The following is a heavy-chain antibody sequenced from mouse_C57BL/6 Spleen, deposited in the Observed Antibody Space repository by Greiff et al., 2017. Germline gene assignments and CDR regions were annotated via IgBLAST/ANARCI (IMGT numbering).Heavy chain of an antibody. CDR1: GYTFTSYW. J-gene: IGHJ2*01. CDR2: IYPSDSET. Sequence: QVQLQQPGAELVRPGSSVKLSCKASGYTFTSYWMDWVKQRPGQGLEWIGNIYPSDSETHYNQKFKDKATLTVDKSSSTAYMQLSSLTSEDSAVYYGASFPYFDYWGQGTTLTVSS. V-gene: IGHV1-61*01. CDR3: ASFPYFDY.